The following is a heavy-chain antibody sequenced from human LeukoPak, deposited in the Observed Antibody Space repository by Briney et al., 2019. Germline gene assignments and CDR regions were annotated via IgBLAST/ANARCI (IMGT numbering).Heavy chain of an antibody. D-gene: IGHD3-9*01. CDR2: IYTSGST. CDR3: ARGLRYFDWLFPDFDY. J-gene: IGHJ4*02. V-gene: IGHV4-4*09. Sequence: NPSETLSLTCTVSGGSISSYYWSWIRQPPGKGLEWIGYIYTSGSTNYNPSLKSRVTISVDTSKNQFSLKLSSVTAADTAVYYCARGLRYFDWLFPDFDYWGQGTLVTVSS. CDR1: GGSISSYY.